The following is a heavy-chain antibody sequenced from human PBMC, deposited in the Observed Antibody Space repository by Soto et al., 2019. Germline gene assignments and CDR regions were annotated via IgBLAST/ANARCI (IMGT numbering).Heavy chain of an antibody. D-gene: IGHD2-2*02. J-gene: IGHJ4*02. V-gene: IGHV3-48*02. CDR3: ARDTGSIVVVPAAIDH. Sequence: EVQLVESGGGLVQPGGSLRLSCVASGFTFSSYSMNWVRQAPGKGLEWVSYISSSSSTIYYADSVKGRFTISRDNAKNSLYLQMNSLRDEDTAVYYCARDTGSIVVVPAAIDHWGQGTLVTVSS. CDR1: GFTFSSYS. CDR2: ISSSSSTI.